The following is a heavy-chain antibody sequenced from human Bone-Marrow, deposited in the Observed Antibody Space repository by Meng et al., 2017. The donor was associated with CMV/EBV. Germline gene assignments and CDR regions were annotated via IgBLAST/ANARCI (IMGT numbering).Heavy chain of an antibody. V-gene: IGHV3-21*01. D-gene: IGHD2-2*01. CDR3: ARAYCSSTSCSKVGGY. CDR2: ISSSSSYI. CDR1: GFTFSSYS. J-gene: IGHJ4*02. Sequence: GESLKISCAASGFTFSSYSMNWVRQAPGKGLEWVSSISSSSSYIYYADSVKGRFTISRDNAKNSLYLQMNSLRAEDTAVYYCARAYCSSTSCSKVGGYWGQGTLVTVSS.